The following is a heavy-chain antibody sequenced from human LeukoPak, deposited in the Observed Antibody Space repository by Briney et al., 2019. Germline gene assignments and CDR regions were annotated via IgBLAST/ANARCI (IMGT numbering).Heavy chain of an antibody. CDR3: ARQGEWFDWLNWSSGVDWFDP. J-gene: IGHJ5*02. V-gene: IGHV4-39*07. Sequence: SETLSLTCTVSGGSITSSSYYWGWIRQPPGKGLEWIGTLYYTGNTYYNPSLKSRVTISIQTSKNQFSLKLSSVTAADTAVYYCARQGEWFDWLNWSSGVDWFDPWGQGTLVTVSS. CDR2: LYYTGNT. D-gene: IGHD3-9*01. CDR1: GGSITSSSYY.